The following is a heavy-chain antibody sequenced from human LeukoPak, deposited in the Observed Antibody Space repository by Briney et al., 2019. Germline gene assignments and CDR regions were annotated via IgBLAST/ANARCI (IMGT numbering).Heavy chain of an antibody. J-gene: IGHJ4*02. D-gene: IGHD3-22*01. CDR3: ARIGWYYYDSSGYCYFDC. CDR1: GFTFSRYR. V-gene: IGHV3-7*01. Sequence: PGGSLRLSCAASGFTFSRYRMSWVRQAPGKGLEWVAHTKQDGSEKYYVDSVKGRFTVSRDNAKNSLYLQMNSLRAEDTAVYYCARIGWYYYDSSGYCYFDCWGQGTLVTVSS. CDR2: TKQDGSEK.